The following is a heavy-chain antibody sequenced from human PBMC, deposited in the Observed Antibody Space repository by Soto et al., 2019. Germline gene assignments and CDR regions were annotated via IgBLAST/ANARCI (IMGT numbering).Heavy chain of an antibody. CDR2: ITSKAYGGTT. J-gene: IGHJ4*02. V-gene: IGHV3-49*03. D-gene: IGHD3-10*01. CDR3: SRVPPNNRGARLDY. Sequence: PGGSLRLSCTASGFTFGDYAMIWFRQAPGKGLEWVGFITSKAYGGTTEYAATVKGRFTISRDDSKSIAYLQMNSLKTDDTAVYYCSRVPPNNRGARLDYWGQGTLVTVSS. CDR1: GFTFGDYA.